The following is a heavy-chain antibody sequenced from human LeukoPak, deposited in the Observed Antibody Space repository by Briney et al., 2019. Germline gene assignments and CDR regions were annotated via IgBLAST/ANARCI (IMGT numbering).Heavy chain of an antibody. CDR3: ARGGPYYYDSSGYYYLGY. V-gene: IGHV4-34*01. Sequence: SETLSLTCAVYGGSFSGYYWSWIRQPPGKGLEWIGEINHSGSTNYNPSLKSRVTISVDTSKNQFSLKLSSVTAADTAVYYCARGGPYYYDSSGYYYLGYWGQGTLVTVPS. D-gene: IGHD3-22*01. CDR1: GGSFSGYY. J-gene: IGHJ4*02. CDR2: INHSGST.